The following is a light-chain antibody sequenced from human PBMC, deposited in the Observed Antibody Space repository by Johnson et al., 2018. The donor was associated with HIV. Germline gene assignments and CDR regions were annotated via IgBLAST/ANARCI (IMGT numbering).Light chain of an antibody. CDR1: SSNIGNNY. CDR3: GTWDSSLSAL. J-gene: IGLJ1*01. V-gene: IGLV1-51*01. Sequence: QSVLTQPPSVSAAPGQKVTISCSGSSSNIGNNYVSWYQQLPGTAPKLLIYDNNKRPSGIPDRFSGSKSGTSATLGITGLQTGDEADYYCGTWDSSLSALFGTGTKVTGL. CDR2: DNN.